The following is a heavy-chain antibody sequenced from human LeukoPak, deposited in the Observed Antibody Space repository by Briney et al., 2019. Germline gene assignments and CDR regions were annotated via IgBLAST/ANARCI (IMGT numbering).Heavy chain of an antibody. J-gene: IGHJ4*02. V-gene: IGHV3-30*02. CDR3: AKGDVN. CDR2: VQYDGSNK. CDR1: GFTFSTYD. Sequence: GGSLRLSCAASGFTFSTYDMHWVRQAPGKGLEWVAFVQYDGSNKYYADSVKGRFTISRDNSKNTLYLQMNSLRVEDTAVYYCAKGDVNWGQGTLVTVSS.